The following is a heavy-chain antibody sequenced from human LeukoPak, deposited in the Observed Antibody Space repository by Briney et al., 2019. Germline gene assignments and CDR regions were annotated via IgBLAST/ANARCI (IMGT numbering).Heavy chain of an antibody. D-gene: IGHD6-19*01. Sequence: PGGSLRLSCAASGFTFSNYEINWVRQAPGKGLEWVSYISTSSSTIYYADSVKGRFTISRDNAKNSLYLQMNSLRAEDTAVYYCARGRLARSPYFDYWGQGTLVTVSS. CDR3: ARGRLARSPYFDY. CDR1: GFTFSNYE. V-gene: IGHV3-48*03. J-gene: IGHJ4*02. CDR2: ISTSSSTI.